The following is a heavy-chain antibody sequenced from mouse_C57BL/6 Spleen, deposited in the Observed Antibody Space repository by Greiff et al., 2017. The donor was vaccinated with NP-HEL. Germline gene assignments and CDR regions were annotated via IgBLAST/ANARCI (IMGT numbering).Heavy chain of an antibody. CDR2: ISSGSSTI. Sequence: EVHLVESGGGLVKPGGSLKLSCAASGFTFSDYGMHWVRQAPEKGLEWVAYISSGSSTIYYADTVKGRFTISRDNAKNTLFLQMPSLRSEDTAMYYCARGSSYEEDYFDYWGQGTTRTVSS. D-gene: IGHD1-1*01. CDR3: ARGSSYEEDYFDY. V-gene: IGHV5-17*01. J-gene: IGHJ2*01. CDR1: GFTFSDYG.